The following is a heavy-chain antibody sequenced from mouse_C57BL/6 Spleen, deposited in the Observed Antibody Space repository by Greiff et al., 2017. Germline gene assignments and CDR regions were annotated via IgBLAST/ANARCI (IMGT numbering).Heavy chain of an antibody. CDR2: IDPSDSET. CDR3: ASGSSYYGSSCGFDY. CDR1: GYTFTSYW. D-gene: IGHD1-1*01. J-gene: IGHJ2*01. Sequence: QVQLQQPGAELVRPGSSVKLSCKASGYTFTSYWMHWVKQRPIQGLEWIGNIDPSDSETHYNQKFKDKATLTVDKSSSTAYMQLSSLTSEDSAVYYSASGSSYYGSSCGFDYWGQGTTLTVSS. V-gene: IGHV1-52*01.